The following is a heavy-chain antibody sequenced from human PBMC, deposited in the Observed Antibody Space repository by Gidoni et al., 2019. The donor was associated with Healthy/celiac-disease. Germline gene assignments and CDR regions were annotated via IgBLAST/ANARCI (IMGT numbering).Heavy chain of an antibody. CDR1: GATFSSYT. V-gene: IGHV1-69*02. CDR3: ARVGSGGSLDY. D-gene: IGHD1-26*01. J-gene: IGHJ4*02. Sequence: QVQLVQSGPEVTTRGSSGKVSCKASGATFSSYTIRWVRQAPGHGLDWMGSIRPILGIANYAQKFQGRVTITADKSTSTAYMELSSLRSEDTAVYYCARVGSGGSLDYWGQGTLVTVSS. CDR2: IRPILGIA.